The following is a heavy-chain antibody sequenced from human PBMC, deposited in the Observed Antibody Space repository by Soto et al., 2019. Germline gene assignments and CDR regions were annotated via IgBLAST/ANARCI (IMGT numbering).Heavy chain of an antibody. Sequence: QVQLVQSGAEVKKPGDSVKVSCKVSGYTLTELSMHWVRQAPGKGLEWMGGFDPEDGETIYAQKFQGRVTMTEDTSTDTAYMELSSLRSEDTAVYYCATGYPGNLGAYYYDSSGYLGGFDYWGQVTLVTVSS. V-gene: IGHV1-24*01. CDR3: ATGYPGNLGAYYYDSSGYLGGFDY. J-gene: IGHJ4*02. D-gene: IGHD3-22*01. CDR2: FDPEDGET. CDR1: GYTLTELS.